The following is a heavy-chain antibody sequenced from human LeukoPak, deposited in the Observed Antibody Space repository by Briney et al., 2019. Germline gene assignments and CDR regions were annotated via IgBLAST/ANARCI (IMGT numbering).Heavy chain of an antibody. J-gene: IGHJ6*03. CDR3: ARAIKYYYYYYMDV. CDR1: GYTFTGYY. V-gene: IGHV1-2*02. D-gene: IGHD5-12*01. CDR2: INPNSGGT. Sequence: GASVKVSCKASGYTFTGYYMHWVRQAPGQGLEWMGWINPNSGGTNYAQKFQGRVTMTRDTSISTAYMELSRLRSDDTAVYYCARAIKYYYYYYMDVWGKGTTVTVSS.